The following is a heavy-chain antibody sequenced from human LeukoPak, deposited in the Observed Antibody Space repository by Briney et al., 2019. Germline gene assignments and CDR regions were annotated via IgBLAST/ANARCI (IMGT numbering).Heavy chain of an antibody. CDR3: ARGLYDPGNSHLNWFDP. J-gene: IGHJ5*02. CDR1: GYIFSSYY. V-gene: IGHV1-46*01. D-gene: IGHD2/OR15-2a*01. CDR2: INPSIGST. Sequence: ASVKVSSTASGYIFSSYYMHWVRQAPGQGLEWMGLINPSIGSTSYAQKFQGRVTMTRDTSTNTVYMELSSLRSEDTAVYYCARGLYDPGNSHLNWFDPWGQGTLVTVSS.